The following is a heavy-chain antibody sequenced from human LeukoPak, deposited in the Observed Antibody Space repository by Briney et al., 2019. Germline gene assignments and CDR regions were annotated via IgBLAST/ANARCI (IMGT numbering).Heavy chain of an antibody. CDR2: IYYSGST. J-gene: IGHJ5*02. D-gene: IGHD3-10*01. CDR3: ARMYYYGSGSYGLSPPIWFDP. CDR1: GGSISSGDYY. V-gene: IGHV4-30-4*01. Sequence: SQTLSLTCTVSGGSISSGDYYWSWIRQPPGKGLERIGYIYYSGSTYYNPSLKSRVTISVDTSKNQFSLKLSSVTAADTAVYYCARMYYYGSGSYGLSPPIWFDPWGQGTLVTVSS.